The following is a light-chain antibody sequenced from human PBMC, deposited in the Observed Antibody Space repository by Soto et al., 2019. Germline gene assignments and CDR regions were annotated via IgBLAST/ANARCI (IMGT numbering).Light chain of an antibody. CDR1: QGISKY. CDR2: AAS. CDR3: QKYNSAPST. V-gene: IGKV1-27*01. Sequence: DIQMTQSPSSLSASVGDRVTITCRASQGISKYLAWYQQKPGKVPKLLIYAASTLQSGVPSRFSGSGSGTDFTLTISSLQPEDVATYYCQKYNSAPSTFCQWTKLEIK. J-gene: IGKJ2*01.